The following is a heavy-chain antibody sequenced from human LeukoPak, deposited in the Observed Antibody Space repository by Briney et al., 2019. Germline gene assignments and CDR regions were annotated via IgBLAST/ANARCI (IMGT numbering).Heavy chain of an antibody. CDR2: INHSGST. V-gene: IGHV4-34*01. J-gene: IGHJ5*02. D-gene: IGHD3-10*01. Sequence: SETLSLTCAVYGGSFSRYYWSWIRQPPGKGLEWIGEINHSGSTNYNPSLKSRVTISVDTSKNQFPLKLSSVTAADTAVYYCARGPSLLWFRELLFRPNWFDPWGQGTLVTVSS. CDR1: GGSFSRYY. CDR3: ARGPSLLWFRELLFRPNWFDP.